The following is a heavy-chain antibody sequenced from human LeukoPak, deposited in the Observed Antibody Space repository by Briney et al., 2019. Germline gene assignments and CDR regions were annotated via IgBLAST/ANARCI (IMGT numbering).Heavy chain of an antibody. CDR2: ISGSAIST. J-gene: IGHJ4*02. CDR3: ATNYYDSSGYPD. D-gene: IGHD3-22*01. CDR1: GFTFSSYA. V-gene: IGHV3-23*01. Sequence: PGGSLRLSCAASGFTFSSYAMSWVRQAPGKGLEWVSSISGSAISTYYTDSVKGRFTISRDNSKNTLYLQMNSLRAEDTAVYYCATNYYDSSGYPDWGQGTLVTVSS.